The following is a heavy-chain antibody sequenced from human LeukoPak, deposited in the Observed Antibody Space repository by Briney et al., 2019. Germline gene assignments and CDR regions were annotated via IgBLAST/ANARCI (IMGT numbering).Heavy chain of an antibody. CDR3: AKPPTYYYDSSGYYPGY. V-gene: IGHV3-30*02. D-gene: IGHD3-22*01. CDR1: GFTFSSYG. J-gene: IGHJ4*02. Sequence: GGSLRLSCAASGFTFSSYGMHWVRQAPGKGLEWVAFIRYDGSNKYYADSVKGRFTISRDNSKNTLYLQMNSLRAEDTAVYYCAKPPTYYYDSSGYYPGYWGQGTLVTVSS. CDR2: IRYDGSNK.